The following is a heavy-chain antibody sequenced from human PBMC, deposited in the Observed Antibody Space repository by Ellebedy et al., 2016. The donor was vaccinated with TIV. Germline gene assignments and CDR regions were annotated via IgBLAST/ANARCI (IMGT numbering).Heavy chain of an antibody. Sequence: SETLSLTXTVSGGSVSSGTYYWSWIRQHPGKGLEWIGYIYYSGSTYYKPSLKSRVTISADTSKNQFSLKLSSVTAADTAVYYCARVGGGGTKLFDYWGQGTLVTVSS. D-gene: IGHD1-7*01. J-gene: IGHJ4*02. CDR1: GGSVSSGTYY. V-gene: IGHV4-31*03. CDR3: ARVGGGGTKLFDY. CDR2: IYYSGST.